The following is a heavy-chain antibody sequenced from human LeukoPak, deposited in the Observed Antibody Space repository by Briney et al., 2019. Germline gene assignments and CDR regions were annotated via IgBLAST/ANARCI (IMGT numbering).Heavy chain of an antibody. Sequence: GGSLRLSCAASGFTFSSYWMHWVLQAPGKGLVWVSRIKSDGSGTNYADSVKGRFTISRDNAKNTLYLQMDSLRAEGTAMYHCARDQGDYYFDYWGQGTLVTVSS. D-gene: IGHD2-21*02. V-gene: IGHV3-74*01. J-gene: IGHJ4*02. CDR3: ARDQGDYYFDY. CDR1: GFTFSSYW. CDR2: IKSDGSGT.